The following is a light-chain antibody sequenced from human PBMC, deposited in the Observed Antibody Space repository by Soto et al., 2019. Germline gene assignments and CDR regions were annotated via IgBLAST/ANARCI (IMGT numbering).Light chain of an antibody. V-gene: IGKV3-11*01. CDR3: QQRSNWPSWT. CDR2: DAS. CDR1: QSVSIY. Sequence: EIVLTQSPATLSLSPGERATLSCRASQSVSIYLAWYQQKPGQAPRLLIYDASNRATGIPARFSGTGSGTDFTLTISSLEPEDFAVYYCQQRSNWPSWTFGQGTKV. J-gene: IGKJ1*01.